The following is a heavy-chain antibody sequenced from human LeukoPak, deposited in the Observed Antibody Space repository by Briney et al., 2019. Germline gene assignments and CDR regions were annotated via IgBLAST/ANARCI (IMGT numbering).Heavy chain of an antibody. D-gene: IGHD2-15*01. Sequence: SETLSLTCSVSGGSISDYYWSWIRQPPGKGLEWIGYMYYSGSTNHNPSLKSRVTISIDTSKSQFSLKLSSVTAADTAVYYCARGGWSLDYWGHGTLVTVSS. CDR2: MYYSGST. V-gene: IGHV4-59*01. J-gene: IGHJ4*01. CDR1: GGSISDYY. CDR3: ARGGWSLDY.